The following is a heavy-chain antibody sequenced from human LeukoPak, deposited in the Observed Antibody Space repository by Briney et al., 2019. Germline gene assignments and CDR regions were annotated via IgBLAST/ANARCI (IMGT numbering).Heavy chain of an antibody. J-gene: IGHJ4*02. CDR2: INHSGST. D-gene: IGHD5-18*01. CDR1: GGSFSGYY. CDR3: ARGQSIQLWLRIYFDY. V-gene: IGHV4-34*01. Sequence: KPSETLSLTCAVYGGSFSGYYWSWIRQPPGKGLEWIGEINHSGSTNYNPSLKSRVTISVDTSKNQFSLKLSSVTAADTAVYYCARGQSIQLWLRIYFDYWGQGTLVTVSS.